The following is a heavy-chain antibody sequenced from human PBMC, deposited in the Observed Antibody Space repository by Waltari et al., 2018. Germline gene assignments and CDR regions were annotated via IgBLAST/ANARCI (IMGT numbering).Heavy chain of an antibody. Sequence: EVQLVETGGGLIQPGGSLRLSCAASGLTVSSNYMSWVRQAPGKGLEWVSVIYSGGSTYYADSVKGRFTISRDNSKNTLYLQMNSLRAEDTAVYYCARAHCSGGSCYPGIFDYWGQGTLVTVSS. V-gene: IGHV3-53*02. J-gene: IGHJ4*02. CDR3: ARAHCSGGSCYPGIFDY. CDR1: GLTVSSNY. D-gene: IGHD2-15*01. CDR2: IYSGGST.